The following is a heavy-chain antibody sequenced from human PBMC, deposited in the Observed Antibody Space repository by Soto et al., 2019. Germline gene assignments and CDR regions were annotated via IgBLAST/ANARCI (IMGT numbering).Heavy chain of an antibody. CDR1: GFTFSSYG. CDR3: AKDPHVVVVPAAIRYRNWFDP. Sequence: PGGSLRLSCAASGFTFSSYGMHWVRQAPGKGLEWVAVISYDGSNKYYADSVKGRFTISRDNSKNTLYLQMNSMRAEDTAVYYCAKDPHVVVVPAAIRYRNWFDPWGQGTLVTVSS. J-gene: IGHJ5*02. D-gene: IGHD2-2*01. V-gene: IGHV3-30*18. CDR2: ISYDGSNK.